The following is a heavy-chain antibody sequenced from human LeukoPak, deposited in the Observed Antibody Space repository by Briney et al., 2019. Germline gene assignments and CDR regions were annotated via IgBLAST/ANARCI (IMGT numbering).Heavy chain of an antibody. V-gene: IGHV3-30*02. CDR3: AKEREPDAMLYYFDY. CDR1: GFTFSTHG. Sequence: GGSLRVFCATSGFTFSTHGMHWVRQAPGKGLEWVAFIRSDGRDKYYADSVKGRFTISRHNSKNTLYLEMNSLRAEDTAVYYCAKEREPDAMLYYFDYWGQGTLVTVSS. D-gene: IGHD2-2*01. CDR2: IRSDGRDK. J-gene: IGHJ4*02.